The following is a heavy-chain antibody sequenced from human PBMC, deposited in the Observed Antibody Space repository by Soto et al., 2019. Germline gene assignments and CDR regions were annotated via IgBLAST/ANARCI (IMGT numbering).Heavy chain of an antibody. V-gene: IGHV3-48*01. Sequence: GGSLRLSCAASGFTFSSYSMNWVRQAPGKGLEWVSYISSSSSTIYYADSVKGRFTISRDNAKNSLYLQMNSLRAEDTAVYYCARDTNNWSFDYWGQGTLVTVSS. J-gene: IGHJ4*02. CDR2: ISSSSSTI. D-gene: IGHD1-20*01. CDR1: GFTFSSYS. CDR3: ARDTNNWSFDY.